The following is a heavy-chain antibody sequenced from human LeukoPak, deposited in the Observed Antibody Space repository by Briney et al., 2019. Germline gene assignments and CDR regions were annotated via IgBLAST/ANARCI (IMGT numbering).Heavy chain of an antibody. CDR2: IIPILGIA. D-gene: IGHD6-6*01. CDR1: GGTFSSYA. Sequence: ASVKVSCKASGGTFSSYAISWVRQAPGQGLEWMGRIIPILGIANYEQKFQGKVTITANKSTSTAYMELSSLRSEDTAVYYCARDQLRYSSSSGQGYWGQGTLVTVSS. V-gene: IGHV1-69*04. J-gene: IGHJ4*02. CDR3: ARDQLRYSSSSGQGY.